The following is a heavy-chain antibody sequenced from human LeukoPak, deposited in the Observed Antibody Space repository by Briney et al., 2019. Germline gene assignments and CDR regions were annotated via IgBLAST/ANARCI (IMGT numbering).Heavy chain of an antibody. D-gene: IGHD2-15*01. V-gene: IGHV4-34*01. CDR1: GGSFSGYY. CDR2: INHSGST. Sequence: PSETLSLTCAVYGGSFSGYYWSWIRQPPGKGLEWIGEINHSGSTNYNPSLRSRVTISVDTSKNQFSLKLSSVTAADTAVYYCARGRVVRYCSGGSCYSSYYYYGMDVWGQGTTVTVSS. J-gene: IGHJ6*02. CDR3: ARGRVVRYCSGGSCYSSYYYYGMDV.